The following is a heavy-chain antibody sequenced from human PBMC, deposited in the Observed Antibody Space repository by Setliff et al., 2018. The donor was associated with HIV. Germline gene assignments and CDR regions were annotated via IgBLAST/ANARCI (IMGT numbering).Heavy chain of an antibody. CDR1: GYTFTDYF. CDR2: FDPEDGKT. CDR3: TSSFRIFYYDSRTYSKWFDP. J-gene: IGHJ5*02. Sequence: ASVKVSCKASGYTFTDYFMHWVRQAPGKGLEWMGGFDPEDGKTIYAQKFQGRVTMTEDLSTETAYMELSSLSSDDTAVYYCTSSFRIFYYDSRTYSKWFDPWGQGTLVTVSS. D-gene: IGHD3-22*01. V-gene: IGHV1-24*01.